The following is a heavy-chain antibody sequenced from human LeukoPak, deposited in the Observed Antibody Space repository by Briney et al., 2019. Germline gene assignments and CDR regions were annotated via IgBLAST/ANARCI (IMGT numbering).Heavy chain of an antibody. CDR1: GFTFSSYA. D-gene: IGHD1-26*01. CDR3: ARALVGSTTIVDY. CDR2: ISYDGSNK. J-gene: IGHJ4*02. Sequence: GRSLRLSCAASGFTFSSYAMHWVRQAPGKGLEWVAVISYDGSNKYYADSVKGRFTISRDNSKNTLYLQMNSLGAEDTAVYYCARALVGSTTIVDYWGQGTLVTVSS. V-gene: IGHV3-30-3*01.